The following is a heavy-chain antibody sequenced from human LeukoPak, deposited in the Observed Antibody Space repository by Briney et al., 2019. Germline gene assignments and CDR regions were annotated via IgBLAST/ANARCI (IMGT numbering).Heavy chain of an antibody. D-gene: IGHD4-23*01. CDR3: ARGLTTVASSYMDV. CDR1: GFTFSSYG. Sequence: GGSLRLSCAASGFTFSSYGMHWVRQAPGKGLEWVAVIWYDGSNKYYADSVKGRFTISRDNSKNTLYLQMNSLRAEDTAVYYCARGLTTVASSYMDVWGKGTTVTVSS. CDR2: IWYDGSNK. J-gene: IGHJ6*03. V-gene: IGHV3-30*19.